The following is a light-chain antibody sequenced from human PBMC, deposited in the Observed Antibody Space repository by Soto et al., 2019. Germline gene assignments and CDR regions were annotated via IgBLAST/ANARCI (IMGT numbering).Light chain of an antibody. V-gene: IGKV2-28*01. CDR3: MQPLQSWT. CDR2: LVS. CDR1: QSLLHSNGYNY. J-gene: IGKJ1*01. Sequence: IVMTQSPLSLPVTPGEPASISCRSSQSLLHSNGYNYLDCYLQKPGQSPQLLIYLVSNRASGVPDRFSGSGSGTDFTLKISRVEAEDVGVYYCMQPLQSWTFGQGTKVEIK.